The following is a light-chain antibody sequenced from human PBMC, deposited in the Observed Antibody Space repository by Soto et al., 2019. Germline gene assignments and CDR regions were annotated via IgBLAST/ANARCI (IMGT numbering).Light chain of an antibody. V-gene: IGKV1-5*03. J-gene: IGKJ1*01. CDR2: KAS. CDR3: QQYNSYWT. CDR1: QSISSW. Sequence: DIQITQSPSTVSASVGDRVTITCRASQSISSWLAWYQQKPGKAPKLLIYKASSLESGVPSRFSGSGYGTECTLTISSLQPDDFATYICQQYNSYWTFGQGTKVDIK.